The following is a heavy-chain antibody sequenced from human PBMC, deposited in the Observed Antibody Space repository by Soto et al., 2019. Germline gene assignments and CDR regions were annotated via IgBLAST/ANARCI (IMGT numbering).Heavy chain of an antibody. J-gene: IGHJ3*02. D-gene: IGHD2-15*01. CDR2: ISSSSSTI. CDR1: GFTFSSYS. V-gene: IGHV3-48*01. CDR3: ARETLYCSGGSCYSMRHAFDI. Sequence: EVQLVESGGGLVQPGGSLRLSCAASGFTFSSYSMNWVRQAPGKGLEWVSYISSSSSTIYYADSVKGRFTISRDNAKNSLYLQMNSLRAEDTAVYYCARETLYCSGGSCYSMRHAFDIWGQGTMVTVSS.